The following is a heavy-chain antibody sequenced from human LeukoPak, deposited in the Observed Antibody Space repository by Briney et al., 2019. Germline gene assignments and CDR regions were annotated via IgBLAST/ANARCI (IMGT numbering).Heavy chain of an antibody. CDR1: GLTLSNVW. CDR2: IKSKTDGGTT. V-gene: IGHV3-15*07. J-gene: IGHJ4*02. D-gene: IGHD2/OR15-2a*01. Sequence: GGSLRLSCAVSGLTLSNVWMNWVRQAPGKGLEWVGRIKSKTDGGTTDYAAPVKGRFTISRDDSKNTLYLQMDSLKSEDTAVYYCTTFFQGYWGQGILVTVSS. CDR3: TTFFQGY.